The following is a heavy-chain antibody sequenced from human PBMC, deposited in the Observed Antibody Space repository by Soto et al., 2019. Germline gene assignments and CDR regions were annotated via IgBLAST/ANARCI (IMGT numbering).Heavy chain of an antibody. J-gene: IGHJ3*02. V-gene: IGHV4-59*01. D-gene: IGHD6-19*01. CDR1: GGSISSYY. CDR2: IYYSGST. Sequence: TSETLSLTCTVSGGSISSYYWSWIRQPPGKGLEWIGYIYYSGSTNYNPSLKSRVTISVDTSKNQFSLKLSSVTAADTAVYYCAREGIAVAGTTPTDAFDIWGQGTMVTVSS. CDR3: AREGIAVAGTTPTDAFDI.